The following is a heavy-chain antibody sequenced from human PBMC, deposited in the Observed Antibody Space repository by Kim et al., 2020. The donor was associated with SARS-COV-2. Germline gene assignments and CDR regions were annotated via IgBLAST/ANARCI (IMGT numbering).Heavy chain of an antibody. CDR1: GFTFTRYA. J-gene: IGHJ3*01. D-gene: IGHD3-16*01. Sequence: GGSLRLSCAASGFTFTRYAMSWVRQAPGKGLEWVAGINDGGDGKYYGDSVKGRFTMSRDSDKNALYLQMNSLRADDTALYYCARDMPMGGAFD. V-gene: IGHV3-7*03. CDR3: ARDMPMGGAFD. CDR2: INDGGDGK.